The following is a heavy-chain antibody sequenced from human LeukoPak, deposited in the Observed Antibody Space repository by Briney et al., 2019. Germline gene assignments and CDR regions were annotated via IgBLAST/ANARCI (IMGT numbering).Heavy chain of an antibody. J-gene: IGHJ4*02. CDR3: ARGLSGSGGSGYDY. CDR1: GGSFSGYY. D-gene: IGHD2-15*01. Sequence: SETLSLTCAVYGGSFSGYYWSWIRQPPGKGLEWIGEINHSGSTNYNPSLKSRVTISVDTSKNQFSLKLSSVTAADTAVYYCARGLSGSGGSGYDYWGQGTLVTVSS. CDR2: INHSGST. V-gene: IGHV4-34*01.